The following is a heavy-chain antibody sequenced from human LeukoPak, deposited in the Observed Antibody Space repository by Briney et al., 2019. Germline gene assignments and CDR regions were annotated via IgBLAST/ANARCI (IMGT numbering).Heavy chain of an antibody. V-gene: IGHV3-23*01. J-gene: IGHJ4*02. CDR2: ISGSSGTT. CDR3: AKGRGGSGYWASDY. CDR1: GFTFTSYA. D-gene: IGHD3-22*01. Sequence: PGASLRLSCAASGFTFTSYAMNWVRQTPGKGLEWVSGISGSSGTTYYADSVKGRFTIPRDNSKNTLYLQMNSLRAEDTAVYHCAKGRGGSGYWASDYWGRGTLVTVSS.